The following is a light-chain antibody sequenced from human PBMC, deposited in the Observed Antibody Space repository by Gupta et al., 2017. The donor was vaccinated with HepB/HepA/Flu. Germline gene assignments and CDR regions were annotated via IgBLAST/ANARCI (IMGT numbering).Light chain of an antibody. CDR2: GAS. V-gene: IGKV3-15*01. CDR1: HTVSSN. Sequence: EIVMTHSPATLSVSPGERAPLSCRASHTVSSNLAWYQQKPGQAPRRLIYGASNRATGIPARFSGSGSGTEFTLTISSLQSEDFAVYYCQQYKNWPRTFGQGTKVEIK. CDR3: QQYKNWPRT. J-gene: IGKJ1*01.